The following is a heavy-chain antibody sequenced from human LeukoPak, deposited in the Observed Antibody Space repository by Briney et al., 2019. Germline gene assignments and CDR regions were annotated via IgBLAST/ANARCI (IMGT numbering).Heavy chain of an antibody. V-gene: IGHV4-59*01. CDR3: ARDRITMVRGALRYYGMDV. CDR2: IYYSGST. D-gene: IGHD3-10*01. CDR1: GGSINNYY. Sequence: SETLSLTCTVSGGSINNYYWSWIRQHPGKGLEWIGYIYYSGSTNYNPSLKSRVTISVDTSKNQFSLKLNSVTAADTAVYYCARDRITMVRGALRYYGMDVWGQGTTVTVSS. J-gene: IGHJ6*02.